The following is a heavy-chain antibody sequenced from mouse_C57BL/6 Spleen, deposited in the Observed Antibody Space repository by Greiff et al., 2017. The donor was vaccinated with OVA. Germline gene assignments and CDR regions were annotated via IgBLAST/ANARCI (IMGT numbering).Heavy chain of an antibody. V-gene: IGHV1-82*01. J-gene: IGHJ3*01. CDR1: GYAFSSSW. D-gene: IGHD2-9*01. Sequence: QVQLQQSGPELVKPGASVKISCKASGYAFSSSWMNWVKQRPGKGLEWIGRIYPGDGDTNYNGKFKGKATLTADKSSSTAYMQLSSLTSEDYAVYVCEKTYYGYDGGFAYWGQGTLVTVSA. CDR2: IYPGDGDT. CDR3: EKTYYGYDGGFAY.